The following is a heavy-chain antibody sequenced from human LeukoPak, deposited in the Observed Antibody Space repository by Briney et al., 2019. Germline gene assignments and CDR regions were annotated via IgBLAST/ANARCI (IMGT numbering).Heavy chain of an antibody. CDR1: RFTFSSYA. J-gene: IGHJ4*02. V-gene: IGHV3-30-3*01. CDR3: ARDLGMVATETFDY. Sequence: GGSLRLSCAASRFTFSSYAMHWVRQAPGKGLEWVPVISYDVSNKIYADSVTGRFTISRDNSTNTLYLQMNSLRAEDTAVYYCARDLGMVATETFDYWGQGTLVTVSS. CDR2: ISYDVSNK. D-gene: IGHD5-12*01.